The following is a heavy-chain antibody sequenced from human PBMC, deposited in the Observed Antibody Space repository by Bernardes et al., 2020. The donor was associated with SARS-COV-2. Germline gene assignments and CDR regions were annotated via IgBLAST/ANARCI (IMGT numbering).Heavy chain of an antibody. Sequence: SETLSLTCTVPGGSISSTNYYWGWIRQAPGKGLEWIGSIYSSGSSYYNPSLQRRVSDSVDTSKNQFSLRLSFVTAADTAVYYCAGSSCGIDCYIGGLRSWDYGMDVWGQGTTVTVS. CDR3: AGSSCGIDCYIGGLRSWDYGMDV. CDR2: IYSSGSS. J-gene: IGHJ6*02. D-gene: IGHD2-21*01. V-gene: IGHV4-39*01. CDR1: GGSISSTNYY.